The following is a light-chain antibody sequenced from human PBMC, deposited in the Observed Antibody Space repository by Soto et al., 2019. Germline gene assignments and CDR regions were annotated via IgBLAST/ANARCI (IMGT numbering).Light chain of an antibody. J-gene: IGLJ3*02. V-gene: IGLV2-8*01. Sequence: QAVLTQPPSASGSPGQSVTISCTGTSSDVGGYNYVSWYHQHPGKAPKLIIYEVSKRPSGVPDRFSGSKSGNTASLTVSGLQAEDEALYYCTSYAGTNTLLFGGGTKLTVL. CDR1: SSDVGGYNY. CDR2: EVS. CDR3: TSYAGTNTLL.